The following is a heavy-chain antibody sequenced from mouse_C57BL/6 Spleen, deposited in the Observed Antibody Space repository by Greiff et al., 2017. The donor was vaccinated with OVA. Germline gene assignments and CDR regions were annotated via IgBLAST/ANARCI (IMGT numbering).Heavy chain of an antibody. V-gene: IGHV1-52*01. CDR1: GYTFTSYW. D-gene: IGHD1-1*01. CDR2: IDPSDSET. CDR3: ARSTVVAPGYFDV. Sequence: QVQLKQPGAELVRPGSSVKLSCKASGYTFTSYWMHWVKQRPIQGLEWIGNIDPSDSETHYNQKFKDKATLTVDKSSSTAYMQLSSLTSEDSAVYYCARSTVVAPGYFDVWGTGTTVTVSS. J-gene: IGHJ1*03.